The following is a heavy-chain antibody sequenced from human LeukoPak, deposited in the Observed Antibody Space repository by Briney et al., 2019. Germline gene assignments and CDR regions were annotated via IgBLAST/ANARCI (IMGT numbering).Heavy chain of an antibody. Sequence: GGSLRLSCAVSGLTFSNAWLSWVRQAPGKGLEWVGRIKSKDAGGTADYAASVQGRFTISRDDSQDTMYLQMNSLRADDTAVYFCAKKLGSSPGDFFDYWGQGTLVTVSS. CDR3: AKKLGSSPGDFFDY. D-gene: IGHD6-6*01. CDR1: GLTFSNAW. V-gene: IGHV3-15*01. J-gene: IGHJ4*02. CDR2: IKSKDAGGTA.